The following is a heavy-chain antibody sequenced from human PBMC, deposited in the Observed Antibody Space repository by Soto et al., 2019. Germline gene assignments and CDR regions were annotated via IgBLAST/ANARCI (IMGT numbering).Heavy chain of an antibody. D-gene: IGHD6-13*01. CDR2: IIRGSSYI. Sequence: PGGSLRLSCVTSGFTFIDYSMNWVRQAPGKGLEWVSSIIRGSSYIYYADSVKGRFTISRDNAKNSLYLQMNSLRADDTAVYFCATSPGYGSSWYLHWGQGTLVTVSS. J-gene: IGHJ4*02. CDR1: GFTFIDYS. V-gene: IGHV3-21*06. CDR3: ATSPGYGSSWYLH.